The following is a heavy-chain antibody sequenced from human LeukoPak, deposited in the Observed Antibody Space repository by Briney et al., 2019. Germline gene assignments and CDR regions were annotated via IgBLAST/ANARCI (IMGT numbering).Heavy chain of an antibody. CDR1: GFTFSSYA. CDR2: ISGSGGST. CDR3: ARGMVRGVITWGHFDY. V-gene: IGHV3-23*01. D-gene: IGHD3-10*01. J-gene: IGHJ4*02. Sequence: GGSLRLSCAASGFTFSSYAMSWVRQAPGKGLEWVSAISGSGGSTYYADSVKDRFTISRDNSKNTLYLQMNSLRAQDTAVYYCARGMVRGVITWGHFDYWGQGTLVTVSS.